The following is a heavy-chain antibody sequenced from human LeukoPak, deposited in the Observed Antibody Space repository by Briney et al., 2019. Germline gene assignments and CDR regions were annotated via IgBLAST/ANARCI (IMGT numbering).Heavy chain of an antibody. D-gene: IGHD6-13*01. CDR3: ASPPSYSSSWYS. CDR2: ISSSGSTI. J-gene: IGHJ5*02. Sequence: GGSLRLSCAASGFTFSSYEMNWVRQAPGKGLEWVSYISSSGSTIYYADSVKGRFTISRDNAKNSLYLQMNSLRAEDTAVYYCASPPSYSSSWYSWGQGTLVTVSS. CDR1: GFTFSSYE. V-gene: IGHV3-48*03.